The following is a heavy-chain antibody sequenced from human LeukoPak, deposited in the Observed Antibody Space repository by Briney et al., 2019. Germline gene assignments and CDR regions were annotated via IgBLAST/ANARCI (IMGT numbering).Heavy chain of an antibody. V-gene: IGHV3-23*01. Sequence: GGSLRLSCAASGFTFSSYGMHWVRQAPGKGLEWVSAISGSGGSTYYADSVKGRFTISRDNSKNTLYLQMNSLRAEDTAVYYCAKDYEDIVVVPAADRTNWFDPWGQGTLVTVSS. CDR1: GFTFSSYG. D-gene: IGHD2-2*01. CDR3: AKDYEDIVVVPAADRTNWFDP. CDR2: ISGSGGST. J-gene: IGHJ5*02.